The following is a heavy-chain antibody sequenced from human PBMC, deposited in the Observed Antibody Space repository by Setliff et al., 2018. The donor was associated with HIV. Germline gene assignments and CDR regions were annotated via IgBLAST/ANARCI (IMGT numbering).Heavy chain of an antibody. V-gene: IGHV1-69*04. CDR1: GGAFISHT. J-gene: IGHJ5*02. D-gene: IGHD2-2*02. CDR2: IIPILGIP. Sequence: SVKVSCKASGGAFISHTFTWVRQAPGQGLEWMGRIIPILGIPNYAQNFQGRLTISADKSTRTAYLELSSLRSDDSAVYFCAKEQEIGSYLDPWGQGTLSPSPQ. CDR3: AKEQEIGSYLDP.